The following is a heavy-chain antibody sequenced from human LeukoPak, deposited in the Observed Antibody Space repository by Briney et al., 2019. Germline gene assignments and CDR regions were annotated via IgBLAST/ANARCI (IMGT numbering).Heavy chain of an antibody. V-gene: IGHV4-39*07. J-gene: IGHJ6*03. CDR2: IYYSGST. CDR1: GGSISSSSYY. D-gene: IGHD3-10*01. CDR3: ARDRVLGYYGSGSYYNYYYYYMDV. Sequence: SETLSLTCTVSGGSISSSSYYWGWIRQPPGKGLEWIGSIYYSGSTYYNPSLKSRVTISVDTSKNQFSLKLSSVTAADTAVYYCARDRVLGYYGSGSYYNYYYYYMDVWGKGTTVTISS.